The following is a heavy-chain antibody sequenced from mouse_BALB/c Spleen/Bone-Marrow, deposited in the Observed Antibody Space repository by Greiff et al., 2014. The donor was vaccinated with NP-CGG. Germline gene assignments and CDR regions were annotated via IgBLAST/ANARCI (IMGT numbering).Heavy chain of an antibody. CDR2: IHYSGST. J-gene: IGHJ3*01. V-gene: IGHV3-1*02. D-gene: IGHD1-2*01. Sequence: EVQLQESGPVLVKPSQSLSLTCTVTAYSITSGYGWRWIRQFPGNKLEWMGYIHYSGSTHYNPSLKSRISITRDTSKNQFFLQLNSVTTEDTATYHCAREARTTARFAYWGQGTLVTVSA. CDR1: AYSITSGYG. CDR3: AREARTTARFAY.